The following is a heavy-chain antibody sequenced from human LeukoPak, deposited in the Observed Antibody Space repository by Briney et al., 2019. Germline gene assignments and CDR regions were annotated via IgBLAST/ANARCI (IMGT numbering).Heavy chain of an antibody. V-gene: IGHV3-33*01. J-gene: IGHJ4*02. CDR1: GFNFSSYG. CDR3: ARDSLPMAVTGPFDH. D-gene: IGHD6-19*01. CDR2: IWFDGSNI. Sequence: GGSLRLSCAAPGFNFSSYGMHWVRQAPGKGLEGVTSIWFDGSNIHYADSVKGRVIISRDNSKSALYLQMNSLRAEDTAIYYCARDSLPMAVTGPFDHWGQGALVTVSS.